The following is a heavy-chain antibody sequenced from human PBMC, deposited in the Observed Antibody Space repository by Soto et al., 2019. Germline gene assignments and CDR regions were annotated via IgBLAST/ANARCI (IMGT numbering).Heavy chain of an antibody. J-gene: IGHJ4*02. CDR1: GFTFSSYN. V-gene: IGHV3-21*01. CDR3: ARDLSVYDSGGSDIDY. D-gene: IGHD3-22*01. CDR2: ISSRSSYI. Sequence: GGSLRLSCAASGFTFSSYNMNWVHQAPGKGLEWVSSISSRSSYIHYADSVKGRFTISRDNAKNSLYLQMNSLRAEDTAVYYCARDLSVYDSGGSDIDYWGQGTLVTVSS.